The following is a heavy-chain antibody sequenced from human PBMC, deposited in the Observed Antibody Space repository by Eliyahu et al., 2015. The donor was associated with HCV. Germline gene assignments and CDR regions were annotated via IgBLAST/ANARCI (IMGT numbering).Heavy chain of an antibody. V-gene: IGHV4-39*01. Sequence: QLQLQESGPGLVKSSETLSLTCTVSGGSISSSGNYWAWIRQPPGKGLEWIGNIYYSGSTYYNSSLKSRVTISVDTSKNQFSLKLRSVTAADTAVYYCARRIVGAFFDSWGQGTLVTVSS. CDR1: GGSISSSGNY. CDR3: ARRIVGAFFDS. CDR2: IYYSGST. D-gene: IGHD1-26*01. J-gene: IGHJ4*02.